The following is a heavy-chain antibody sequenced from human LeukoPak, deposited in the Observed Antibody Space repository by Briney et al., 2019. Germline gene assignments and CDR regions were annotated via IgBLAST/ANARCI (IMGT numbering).Heavy chain of an antibody. CDR3: ARDHHYGSGSYYNSYDAFDI. V-gene: IGHV3-48*02. CDR2: ISSSSSTI. J-gene: IGHJ3*02. D-gene: IGHD3-10*01. CDR1: GFTFSSYS. Sequence: GGSLRLSCAASGFTFSSYSMNWVRQAPGKGLEGVSYISSSSSTIYYADSVKGRFTISRDNAKNSLYLQMNSLRDEDTAVYYCARDHHYGSGSYYNSYDAFDIWGQGTMVTVSS.